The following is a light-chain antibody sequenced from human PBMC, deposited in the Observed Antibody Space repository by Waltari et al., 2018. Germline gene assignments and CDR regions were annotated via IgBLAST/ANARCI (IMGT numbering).Light chain of an antibody. V-gene: IGLV2-23*02. CDR3: CSYAGNYIHVL. Sequence: QSALTQPASVSGSPGQSITISCPGTSSDVGGYNSVSWYPHHPGKAPKVIIYDVSQRPSGVSNRFSGSKSGNTASLTISGLQPEDEADYFCCSYAGNYIHVLFGGGTKLTVL. CDR1: SSDVGGYNS. J-gene: IGLJ2*01. CDR2: DVS.